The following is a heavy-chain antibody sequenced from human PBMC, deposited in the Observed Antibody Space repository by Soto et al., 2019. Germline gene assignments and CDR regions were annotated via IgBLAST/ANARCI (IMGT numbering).Heavy chain of an antibody. CDR3: ARSTPDYGDYGPYYFDY. V-gene: IGHV4-4*07. D-gene: IGHD4-17*01. J-gene: IGHJ4*02. CDR1: GGSISSYY. CDR2: IYTSGST. Sequence: PSETLSLTCTVSGGSISSYYWSWIRQPAGKGLEWIGRIYTSGSTNYNPSLKSRVTMSVDTSKNQFSLKLSSVTAADTAVHYCARSTPDYGDYGPYYFDYWGQGTLVTVSS.